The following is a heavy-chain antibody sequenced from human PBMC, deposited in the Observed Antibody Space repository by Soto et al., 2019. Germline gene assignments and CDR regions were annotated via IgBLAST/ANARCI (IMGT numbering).Heavy chain of an antibody. CDR2: IKGDGSDK. J-gene: IGHJ4*02. CDR1: GIPFSTFW. CDR3: ARGSRRSGEDY. V-gene: IGHV3-7*03. Sequence: EVQLVESGGGLVQPGGSLRLSCAASGIPFSTFWMCWVRQTPERGLEWVANIKGDGSDKYYLDSVNGRFTISRDNTKNIVYLQMNDLRDECTAVYYCARGSRRSGEDYWGQGTLVTVSS. D-gene: IGHD6-25*01.